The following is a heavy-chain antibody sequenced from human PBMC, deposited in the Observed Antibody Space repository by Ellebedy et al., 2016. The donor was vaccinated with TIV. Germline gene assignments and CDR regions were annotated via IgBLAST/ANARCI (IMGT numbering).Heavy chain of an antibody. J-gene: IGHJ4*02. Sequence: SETLSLTXTVSGGSITSGGYYWSWIRQHPGKGLEWIGYIHDRGSTYYNPSLQSRVSISGDTSKNQFSLKLSSVTAADTAVYYCARRYPTAGYFDYWGRGTLVTVSS. D-gene: IGHD1-26*01. CDR1: GGSITSGGYY. V-gene: IGHV4-31*03. CDR2: IHDRGST. CDR3: ARRYPTAGYFDY.